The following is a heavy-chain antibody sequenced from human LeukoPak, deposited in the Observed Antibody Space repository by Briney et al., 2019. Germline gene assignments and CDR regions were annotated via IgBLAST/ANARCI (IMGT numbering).Heavy chain of an antibody. CDR2: ISSYNGNT. V-gene: IGHV1-18*01. CDR3: ARIACSSSSCTYSGRRRVRGGSLDP. D-gene: IGHD2-2*01. Sequence: ASVTVSFKSSGYTFNTYGITWVRQAPGHGLEWMGWISSYNGNTSYAAKVQGRITMTKDTSASTAYLELRSLRSDDTAVYYCARIACSSSSCTYSGRRRVRGGSLDPWGQGTLVTVSS. J-gene: IGHJ5*02. CDR1: GYTFNTYG.